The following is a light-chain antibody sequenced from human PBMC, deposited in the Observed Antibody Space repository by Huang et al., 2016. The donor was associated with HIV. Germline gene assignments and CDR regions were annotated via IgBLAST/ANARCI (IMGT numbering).Light chain of an antibody. J-gene: IGKJ1*01. CDR2: EAS. CDR1: QSISTW. Sequence: DIQMTQSSAPLSASVGDRVTIACRASQSISTWLAWYQQKPGRAPNLLIYEASTLESGVPARFSGGGSGTDFTLTISSLQPDDFATYYCQQYNSFPWTFGQGTKVEV. V-gene: IGKV1-5*03. CDR3: QQYNSFPWT.